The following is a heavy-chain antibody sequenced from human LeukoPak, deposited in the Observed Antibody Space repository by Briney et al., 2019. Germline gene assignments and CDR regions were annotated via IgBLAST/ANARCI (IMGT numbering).Heavy chain of an antibody. CDR3: TTDRWGGYNFD. V-gene: IGHV3-15*07. CDR2: IKSKTDGGTT. Sequence: NSGGSLRLSCAPSGFTFSNAWMNWVRQAPGKGLEWVGRIKSKTDGGTTDYAAPVKGRFTISRDDSKNTLYLQMNSLKTEDTAVYYCTTDRWGGYNFDWGQGTLVTVSS. CDR1: GFTFSNAW. J-gene: IGHJ4*02. D-gene: IGHD5-24*01.